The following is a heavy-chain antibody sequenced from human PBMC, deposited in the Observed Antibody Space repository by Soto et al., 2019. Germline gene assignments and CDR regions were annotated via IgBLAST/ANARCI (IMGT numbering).Heavy chain of an antibody. CDR1: GFTFSSYG. Sequence: QVQLVESGGGVVQPGRSLRLSCAASGFTFSSYGMHWVRQAPGKGLEWVAVIWYDGSNKYYADSVKGRFTISRDNSKNTLYLQMNSLQAENTAVYYCARGLIKRVVTARYYGMYVWGQGTTVTVSS. D-gene: IGHD2-21*02. CDR2: IWYDGSNK. CDR3: ARGLIKRVVTARYYGMYV. J-gene: IGHJ6*02. V-gene: IGHV3-33*01.